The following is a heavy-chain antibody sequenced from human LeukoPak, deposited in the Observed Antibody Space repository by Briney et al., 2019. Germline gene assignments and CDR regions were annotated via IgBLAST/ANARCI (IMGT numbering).Heavy chain of an antibody. CDR1: GFTFSSYP. CDR3: ATELAFPGTFDP. CDR2: ISHDGSTK. J-gene: IGHJ5*02. D-gene: IGHD1-1*01. Sequence: QPGRSLRLSCEASGFTFSSYPMFWVRQAPGKGPEWVAMISHDGSTKHYADTVKGRFTISRDNSKDTFPLQLNGLRAVDSGVYYCATELAFPGTFDPWGQGTLVIVSS. V-gene: IGHV3-30*14.